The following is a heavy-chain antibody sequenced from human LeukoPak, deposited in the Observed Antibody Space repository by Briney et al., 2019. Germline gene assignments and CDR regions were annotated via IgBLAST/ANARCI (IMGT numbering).Heavy chain of an antibody. V-gene: IGHV1-69*13. CDR1: GYPFSAHS. J-gene: IGHJ6*02. Sequence: SVKVSCKASGYPFSAHSLNWVRQAPGQGLEWMGGIIPIFGTANYAQKFQGRVTITADESTSTAYMELSSLRSEDTAVYYCARVLERRLDYYYGMDVWGQGTTVTVSS. CDR2: IIPIFGTA. CDR3: ARVLERRLDYYYGMDV. D-gene: IGHD1-1*01.